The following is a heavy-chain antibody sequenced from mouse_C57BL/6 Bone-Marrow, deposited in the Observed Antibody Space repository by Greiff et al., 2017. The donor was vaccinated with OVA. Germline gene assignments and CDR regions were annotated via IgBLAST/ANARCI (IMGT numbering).Heavy chain of an antibody. Sequence: EVKLMESGGGLVQPGGSLKLSCAASGFTFSDYYMYWVRQTPEKRLEWVAYISNGGGSTYYPDTVKGRFTISRDNAKNTLYLQMSRLKSEDTAMYYGARHDYYSNYGYFDVWGTGTTVTVSS. CDR3: ARHDYYSNYGYFDV. CDR2: ISNGGGST. J-gene: IGHJ1*03. CDR1: GFTFSDYY. D-gene: IGHD2-5*01. V-gene: IGHV5-12*01.